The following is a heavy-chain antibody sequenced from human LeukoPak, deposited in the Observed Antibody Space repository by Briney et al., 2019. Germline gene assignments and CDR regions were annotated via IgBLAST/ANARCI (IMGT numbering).Heavy chain of an antibody. Sequence: GGSLRLSCEASGFTFSSYEMNWVRQAPGKGLEWVSYISSSGKTIYYADSTKGRFTVSRDNARNSLYLQMNSLRAEDTAVYYCATTSIAAAVPGCFDYWGQGTLVTVSS. V-gene: IGHV3-48*03. CDR3: ATTSIAAAVPGCFDY. CDR1: GFTFSSYE. J-gene: IGHJ4*02. CDR2: ISSSGKTI. D-gene: IGHD6-13*01.